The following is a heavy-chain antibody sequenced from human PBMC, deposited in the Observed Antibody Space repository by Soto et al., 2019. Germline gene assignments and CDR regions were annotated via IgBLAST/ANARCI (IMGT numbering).Heavy chain of an antibody. CDR1: GYTFTSYD. D-gene: IGHD3-9*01. CDR3: SRVGMYYDILTGRFDYYYYGMDV. Sequence: ASVKVSCKASGYTFTSYDINWVRQATGQGLEGMGWMNPNSGNTGYAQKFQGRVTMTRNTSISTAYMELSSLRSEDTAVYYCSRVGMYYDILTGRFDYYYYGMDVWGQGTTVTVSS. V-gene: IGHV1-8*01. J-gene: IGHJ6*02. CDR2: MNPNSGNT.